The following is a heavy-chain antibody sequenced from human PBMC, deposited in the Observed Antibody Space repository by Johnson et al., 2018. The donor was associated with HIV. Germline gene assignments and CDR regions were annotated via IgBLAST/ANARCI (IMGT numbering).Heavy chain of an antibody. Sequence: QVQLVESGGGVVQPGRSLRLSCAASGFSFSSYAMHWVRQAPGKGLEWVALMSFDGSNKYYADSVKGRFTISRDNSKNTLYLQMNSLRTEDTAVYYCATEARGVHGTLRFLEWSDGFDIWGQGTIVTVSS. CDR3: ATEARGVHGTLRFLEWSDGFDI. CDR1: GFSFSSYA. J-gene: IGHJ3*02. V-gene: IGHV3-30*04. D-gene: IGHD3-3*01. CDR2: MSFDGSNK.